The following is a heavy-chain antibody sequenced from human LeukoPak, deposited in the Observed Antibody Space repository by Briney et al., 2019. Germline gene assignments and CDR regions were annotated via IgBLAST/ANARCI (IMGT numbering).Heavy chain of an antibody. V-gene: IGHV3-30*04. D-gene: IGHD4-11*01. CDR1: GFTFSSYA. Sequence: GRSLRLSCAASGFTFSSYAMHWVRQAPGKGLEWVAVMSYDGSNKYYADSVKGRFTISRDNSKNTLYLQMNSLRAEDTAVYYCASHMTTVTTPLDYWGQGTLVTVSS. CDR2: MSYDGSNK. CDR3: ASHMTTVTTPLDY. J-gene: IGHJ4*02.